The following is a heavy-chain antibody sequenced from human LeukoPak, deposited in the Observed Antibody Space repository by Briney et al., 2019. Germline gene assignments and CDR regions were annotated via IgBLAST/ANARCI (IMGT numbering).Heavy chain of an antibody. V-gene: IGHV1-18*01. CDR2: ISAYNGNT. CDR3: ARSYYDILTGYYPLDY. CDR1: GYTFTSYG. J-gene: IGHJ4*02. D-gene: IGHD3-9*01. Sequence: ASVKVSCKASGYTFTSYGISWVRQAPGHGLEWMGWISAYNGNTNYAQKLQGRVTMTTDTSTSTAYMELRSLRSDDTAVYYCARSYYDILTGYYPLDYWGQGTLVTVSS.